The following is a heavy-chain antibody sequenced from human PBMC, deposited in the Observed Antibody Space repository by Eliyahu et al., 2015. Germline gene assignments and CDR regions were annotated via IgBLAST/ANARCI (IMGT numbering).Heavy chain of an antibody. V-gene: IGHV3-15*01. CDR1: GFTINNAW. J-gene: IGHJ4*02. Sequence: EAQLVESGGDLVKPGGSLRLSCEASGFTINNAWMTWVRQAPGKGLEWVGHIKSNADGGTVDYAASVKGRFTISRDDSKDTVYLQMDSLKTEDTGLYFCTIPTSTWHDFWGQGTLVTVSS. D-gene: IGHD1-1*01. CDR2: IKSNADGGTV. CDR3: TIPTSTWHDF.